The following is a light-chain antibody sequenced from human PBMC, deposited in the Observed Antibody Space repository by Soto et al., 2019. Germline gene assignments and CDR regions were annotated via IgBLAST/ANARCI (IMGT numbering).Light chain of an antibody. CDR2: KAS. CDR1: QSISYW. V-gene: IGKV1-5*03. Sequence: DIQMTQSPSTLSASVGDRVTITCLASQSISYWLAWYQQKPGKAPNLLIYKASSLESGVPSRFSDSGSGTEFTLTISSLQPDDFATYYCQQYNNYWTFGQGTKVEIK. J-gene: IGKJ1*01. CDR3: QQYNNYWT.